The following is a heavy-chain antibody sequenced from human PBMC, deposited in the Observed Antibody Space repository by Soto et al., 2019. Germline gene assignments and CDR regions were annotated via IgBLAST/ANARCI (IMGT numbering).Heavy chain of an antibody. Sequence: GGSLRLSCAASGFTFSSYAMHWVRQAPGKGLEWVAVISYDGSNKYYADSVKGRFTISRDNSKNTLYLQMNSLRAEDTAVYYCARDLVVVVPAATNYYSYYYGMDVWGQGPRSPSP. D-gene: IGHD2-2*01. V-gene: IGHV3-30-3*01. CDR3: ARDLVVVVPAATNYYSYYYGMDV. CDR2: ISYDGSNK. CDR1: GFTFSSYA. J-gene: IGHJ6*02.